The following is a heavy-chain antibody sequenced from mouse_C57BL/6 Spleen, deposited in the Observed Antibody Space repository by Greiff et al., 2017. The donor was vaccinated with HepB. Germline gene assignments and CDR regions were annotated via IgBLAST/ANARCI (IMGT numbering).Heavy chain of an antibody. J-gene: IGHJ1*03. CDR3: ARHPRGYYYGSNWYFDV. CDR1: GYTFTEYT. Sequence: QVQLQQSGAELVKPGASVKLSCKASGYTFTEYTIHWVKQRSGQGLEWIGWFYPGSGSIKYNEKFKDKATLTADKSSSTVYMELSRLTSEDSAVYFCARHPRGYYYGSNWYFDVWGTGTTVTVSS. CDR2: FYPGSGSI. D-gene: IGHD1-1*01. V-gene: IGHV1-62-2*01.